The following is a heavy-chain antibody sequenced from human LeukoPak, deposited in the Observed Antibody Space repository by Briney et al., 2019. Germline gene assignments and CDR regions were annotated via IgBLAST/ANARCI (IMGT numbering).Heavy chain of an antibody. J-gene: IGHJ4*02. D-gene: IGHD1-26*01. Sequence: GSLRLSCAASGFTFSSYAMSWVRPAPGKGLEWVSGISDRGGRTYYADSVKGRFTISRDNSKNTLCLQMNSLRAEDTAVYYCAKGTSGSYVPDYWGQGTLVTVSS. CDR1: GFTFSSYA. CDR3: AKGTSGSYVPDY. V-gene: IGHV3-23*01. CDR2: ISDRGGRT.